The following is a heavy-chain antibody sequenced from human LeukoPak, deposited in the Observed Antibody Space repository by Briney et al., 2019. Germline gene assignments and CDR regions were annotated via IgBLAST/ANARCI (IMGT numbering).Heavy chain of an antibody. CDR1: GDSVSSNSAA. J-gene: IGHJ6*04. Sequence: SQTLSLTCALSGDSVSSNSAAWNWLRQSPSRGLEWLGSTYYRSKWYNAYAPSVKSRITIKPDTSKNQFSLHLNSVTPEDTAVYYCAELGITMIGGVWGKGTTVTISS. V-gene: IGHV6-1*01. CDR2: TYYRSKWYN. CDR3: AELGITMIGGV. D-gene: IGHD3-10*02.